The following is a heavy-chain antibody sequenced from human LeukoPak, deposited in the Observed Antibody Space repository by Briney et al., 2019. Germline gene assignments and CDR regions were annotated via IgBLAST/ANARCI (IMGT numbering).Heavy chain of an antibody. V-gene: IGHV4-39*07. D-gene: IGHD2-15*01. Sequence: SETLSLTCTVSGGSISSNSYYWGWIRQPPGKGLEWIGSIFYSGTTYNNPSLKSRVTISVDTSKTQFSLKLSSVTAADTAVYYCARDKVVHDAFDIWGQGTMVTVSS. CDR3: ARDKVVHDAFDI. J-gene: IGHJ3*02. CDR1: GGSISSNSYY. CDR2: IFYSGTT.